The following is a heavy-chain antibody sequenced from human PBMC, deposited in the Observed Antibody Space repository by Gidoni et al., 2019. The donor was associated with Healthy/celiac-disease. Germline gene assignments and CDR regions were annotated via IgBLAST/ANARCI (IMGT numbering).Heavy chain of an antibody. CDR2: IYYSGST. D-gene: IGHD3-10*01. Sequence: QLQLQESGPGLVKPSETLSLPCTVSGGSISSSSSYWGWYRQPPGKGLEWIGSIYYSGSTYYNPSLKSRVTISVDTSKNQFSLKLSSVTAADTAVYYCARRITMVRGVPLNWFDPWGQGTLVTVSS. CDR3: ARRITMVRGVPLNWFDP. CDR1: GGSISSSSSY. J-gene: IGHJ5*02. V-gene: IGHV4-39*01.